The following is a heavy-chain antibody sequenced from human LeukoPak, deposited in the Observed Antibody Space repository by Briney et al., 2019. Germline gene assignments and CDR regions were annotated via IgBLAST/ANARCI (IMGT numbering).Heavy chain of an antibody. CDR2: INPNSGGT. J-gene: IGHJ3*02. V-gene: IGHV1-2*02. CDR3: ARVLLYCSGGSCYPLDAFDI. CDR1: GYTFTGYY. D-gene: IGHD2-15*01. Sequence: EASVKVSCKASGYTFTGYYMHWVRQAPGQGLEWMGWINPNSGGTNYAQKFQGRVTMTRDTSISTAYMELSRLRSDDTAVYYCARVLLYCSGGSCYPLDAFDIWGQGTMVTVSS.